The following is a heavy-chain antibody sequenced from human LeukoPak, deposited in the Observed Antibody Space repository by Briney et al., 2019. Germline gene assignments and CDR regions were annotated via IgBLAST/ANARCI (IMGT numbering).Heavy chain of an antibody. V-gene: IGHV1-69*13. J-gene: IGHJ4*02. CDR1: GGTFSSYA. CDR3: ARTRVGATDYYFDY. Sequence: VKVSCKASGGTFSSYAISWVRQAPGQGLECMGGIIPIFGSANYAQKFQGRVTITADESTSTAYMELSSLRSEDTAVYYCARTRVGATDYYFDYWGQGTLVTVSS. D-gene: IGHD1-26*01. CDR2: IIPIFGSA.